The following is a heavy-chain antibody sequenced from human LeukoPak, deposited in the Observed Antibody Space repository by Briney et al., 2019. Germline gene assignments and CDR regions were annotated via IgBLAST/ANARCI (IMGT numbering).Heavy chain of an antibody. CDR2: ISGSGGST. CDR1: GFTFSTYA. V-gene: IGHV3-23*01. CDR3: AKERTSAGYFDY. Sequence: GGSLRLSCAASGFTFSTYAMGWVRRAPGKGLEWVSAISGSGGSTYYAGSVKGRFTISRDNSKNTLYLQMNSLRAEDTAVYYCAKERTSAGYFDYWGQGTLVTVSS. D-gene: IGHD6-13*01. J-gene: IGHJ4*02.